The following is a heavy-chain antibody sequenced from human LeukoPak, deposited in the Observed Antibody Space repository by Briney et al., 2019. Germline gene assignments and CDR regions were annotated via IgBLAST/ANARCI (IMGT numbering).Heavy chain of an antibody. D-gene: IGHD5/OR15-5a*01. V-gene: IGHV4-38-2*02. Sequence: PSETLSLTCTVSGYSISSGYYWGRIRQPPGKGLEWIGSIYHSGSTYYNPSLKSRVTISVDTSKNQFSLKLSSVTAADTAVYYCARANRVSLYYFDYWGQGTLVTVSS. CDR2: IYHSGST. CDR1: GYSISSGYY. J-gene: IGHJ4*02. CDR3: ARANRVSLYYFDY.